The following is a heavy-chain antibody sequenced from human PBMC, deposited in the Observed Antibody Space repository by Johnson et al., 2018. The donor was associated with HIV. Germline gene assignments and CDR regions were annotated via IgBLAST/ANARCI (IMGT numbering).Heavy chain of an antibody. CDR1: GFPFSNFA. D-gene: IGHD2-21*01. CDR3: AKGEGYCGADCLDAFDI. CDR2: ISVSDNST. J-gene: IGHJ3*02. V-gene: IGHV3-23*04. Sequence: VQLVESGGGLVQPGGSLSLSCAASGFPFSNFAMTWVRQAPGRGLEWVSAISVSDNSTSYEASWKGRFTISSDNSKTTLYVQMNSLRAEDTAVYYCAKGEGYCGADCLDAFDIWGQGTMVTVSS.